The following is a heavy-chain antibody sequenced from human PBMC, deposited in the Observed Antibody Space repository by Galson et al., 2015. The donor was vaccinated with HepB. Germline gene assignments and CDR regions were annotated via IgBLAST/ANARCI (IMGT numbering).Heavy chain of an antibody. V-gene: IGHV6-1*01. CDR3: ARQATRGERGVISGMDV. CDR1: GDSVSSNSA. J-gene: IGHJ6*02. D-gene: IGHD3-10*01. Sequence: CAISGDSVSSNSAWNWIRQSPSRGLEWLGRTYYRSKRFNDYAVSVRSRITINPDTSKNQFSLQLNSVTPEDTAVYYCARQATRGERGVISGMDVWGQGTTVTVSS. CDR2: TYYRSKRFN.